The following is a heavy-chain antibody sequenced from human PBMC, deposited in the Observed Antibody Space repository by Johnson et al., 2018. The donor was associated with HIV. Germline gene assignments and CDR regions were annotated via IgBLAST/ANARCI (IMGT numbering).Heavy chain of an antibody. CDR3: ARAGRWSGDTFDI. Sequence: VQLVESGGGLVQPGGSLRLSCAASGFSVITYDMHWVRQATGKGLDWVSVIGTAGDTYYLGSVKGRFTISRENAKNSLYLQMNSLRAGDTAVYYCARAGRWSGDTFDIWGQGTMVTVSS. J-gene: IGHJ3*02. CDR2: IGTAGDT. D-gene: IGHD3-10*01. V-gene: IGHV3-13*01. CDR1: GFSVITYD.